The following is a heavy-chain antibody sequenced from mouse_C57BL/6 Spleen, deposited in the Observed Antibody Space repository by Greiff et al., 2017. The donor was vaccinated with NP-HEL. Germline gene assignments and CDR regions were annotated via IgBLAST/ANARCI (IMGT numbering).Heavy chain of an antibody. J-gene: IGHJ2*01. D-gene: IGHD2-5*01. CDR1: GYAFSSSW. CDR2: IYPGDGDT. CDR3: ARSLYSTFDY. V-gene: IGHV1-82*01. Sequence: VQLQQSGPELVKPGASVKISCKASGYAFSSSWMNWVKQRPGKGLEWIGRIYPGDGDTNYNGKFKGKATLTADKSSSTAYMQLSSLTSEDSAVYVCARSLYSTFDYWGQGTTLTVSS.